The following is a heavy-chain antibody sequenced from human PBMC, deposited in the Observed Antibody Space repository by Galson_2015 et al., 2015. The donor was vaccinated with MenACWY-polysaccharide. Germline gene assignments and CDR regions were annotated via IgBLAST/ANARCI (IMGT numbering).Heavy chain of an antibody. CDR2: IKSKSYGATT. V-gene: IGHV3-49*04. J-gene: IGHJ4*02. CDR3: TRDRSVFGFIYNFFDF. CDR1: GFNFGDFP. Sequence: SLRLSCAASGFNFGDFPMSWVRQAPGKGLEWVASIKSKSYGATTHYAASVKGRFTISRDDSKNIAYLHMNSLKTEDTAVYYCTRDRSVFGFIYNFFDFWGQGTLVTVSS. D-gene: IGHD2-2*02.